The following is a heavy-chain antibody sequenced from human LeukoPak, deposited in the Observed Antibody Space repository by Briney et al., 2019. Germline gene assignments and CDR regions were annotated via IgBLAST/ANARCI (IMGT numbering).Heavy chain of an antibody. CDR2: ISSDGSST. V-gene: IGHV3-64*01. J-gene: IGHJ4*02. CDR1: GFNFNQFG. Sequence: GGSLRLSCAASGFNFNQFGMYWVRQAPGKGLEYVSGISSDGSSTYYANSVKGRFIISRDNSKNTLYLQVGSLRGEDMAVYYCTRGAGILVRGVTLMDYWGQGTLVTVSS. D-gene: IGHD3-10*01. CDR3: TRGAGILVRGVTLMDY.